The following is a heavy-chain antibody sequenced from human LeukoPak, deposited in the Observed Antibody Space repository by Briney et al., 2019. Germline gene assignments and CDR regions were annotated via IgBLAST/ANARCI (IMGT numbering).Heavy chain of an antibody. CDR2: INPNSGGT. CDR3: ARDGNWGSLRGAFDI. Sequence: ASVKVSCKASGYTFTVYYMHWVRQAPGRGLEWMGWINPNSGGTNYAQNFQGRVTMTRDTSISTAYMELSRLRSDDTAVYYCARDGNWGSLRGAFDIWGQGTMVTVSS. D-gene: IGHD7-27*01. J-gene: IGHJ3*02. V-gene: IGHV1-2*02. CDR1: GYTFTVYY.